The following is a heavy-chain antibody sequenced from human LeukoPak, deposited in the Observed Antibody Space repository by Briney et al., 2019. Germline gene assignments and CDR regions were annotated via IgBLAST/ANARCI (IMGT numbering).Heavy chain of an antibody. J-gene: IGHJ3*02. CDR3: ARDFSYDSSGYSPFDI. Sequence: SETLSLTCAVYGGSFSGYYWSWIRQPPGKGLEWIGEINHSGSTNYNPSLKSRVTISVDTSKNQFSLKLSSVTAADTAVYYCARDFSYDSSGYSPFDIWGQGTKVTVSS. CDR2: INHSGST. CDR1: GGSFSGYY. D-gene: IGHD3-22*01. V-gene: IGHV4-34*01.